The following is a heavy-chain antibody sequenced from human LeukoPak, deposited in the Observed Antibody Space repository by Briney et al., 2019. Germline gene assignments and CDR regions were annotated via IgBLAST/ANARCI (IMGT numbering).Heavy chain of an antibody. CDR1: GFTFSGSA. Sequence: GGSLRLSCAASGFTFSGSAMSWVRQAPGEGLEWVSLTSYSGANSYYTDSVRGRFTISRGNSEDTLFLQMNSLRAEDTAIYYCARDMQLSTWGLGTMVTVSS. D-gene: IGHD3-16*02. CDR3: ARDMQLST. V-gene: IGHV3-23*01. J-gene: IGHJ3*01. CDR2: TSYSGANS.